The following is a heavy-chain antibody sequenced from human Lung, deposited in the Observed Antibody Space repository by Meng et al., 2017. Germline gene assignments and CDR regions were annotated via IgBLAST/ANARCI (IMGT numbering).Heavy chain of an antibody. Sequence: QVQLVQSGAEVKKPGASVKLSYEASGYIFTSHYIHWVRRAPGQGLEWLGVINPSGGHTSYAQKFQGRLSMTTDTSTSTVYMELSSLGSEDTAMYYCARDDWFDPWGQGTLVTVSS. CDR3: ARDDWFDP. V-gene: IGHV1-46*01. CDR1: GYIFTSHY. J-gene: IGHJ5*02. CDR2: INPSGGHT.